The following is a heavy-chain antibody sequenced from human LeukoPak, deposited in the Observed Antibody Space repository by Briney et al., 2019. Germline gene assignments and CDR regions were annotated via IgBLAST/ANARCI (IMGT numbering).Heavy chain of an antibody. CDR2: IYSGNST. CDR1: GFTVSSNY. CDR3: ARSGGNGHFDY. J-gene: IGHJ4*02. D-gene: IGHD2-8*01. Sequence: PGGSLRLSCAASGFTVSSNYMSWVRQAPGKGLEWVSVIYSGNSTYYADSVKGRSTISRDNSKNTLYLQMNSLRAEDTAVYYCARSGGNGHFDYWGQGTLVTVSS. V-gene: IGHV3-66*01.